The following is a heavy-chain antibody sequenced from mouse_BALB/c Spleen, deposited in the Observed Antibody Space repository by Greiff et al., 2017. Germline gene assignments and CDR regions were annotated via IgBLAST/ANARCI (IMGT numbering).Heavy chain of an antibody. CDR3: ARGDDYYAMDY. V-gene: IGHV5-6-5*01. J-gene: IGHJ4*01. CDR2: ISSGGST. CDR1: GFTFSSYA. Sequence: EVMLVESGGGLVKPGGSLKLSCAASGFTFSSYAMSWVRQTPEKRLEWVASISSGGSTYYPDSVKGRFTISRDNARNILYLQMSSLRSEDTAMYYCARGDDYYAMDYWGQGTSVTVSS.